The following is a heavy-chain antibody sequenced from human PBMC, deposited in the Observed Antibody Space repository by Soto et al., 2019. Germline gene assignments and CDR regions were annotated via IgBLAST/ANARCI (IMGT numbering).Heavy chain of an antibody. V-gene: IGHV3-7*05. CDR2: IKQDGSEK. CDR1: GFTFSSYW. Sequence: GGSLRLSCAASGFTFSSYWMSWVRQAPGKGLEWVANIKQDGSEKYYVDSVKGRFTISRDNAKNSLYLQMNSLRAEDTAVYYWARESGDYDILTGPYYYYYYGMDVWGQGTTVTVSS. J-gene: IGHJ6*02. CDR3: ARESGDYDILTGPYYYYYYGMDV. D-gene: IGHD3-9*01.